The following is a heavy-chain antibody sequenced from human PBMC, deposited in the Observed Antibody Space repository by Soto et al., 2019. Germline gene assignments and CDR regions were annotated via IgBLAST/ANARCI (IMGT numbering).Heavy chain of an antibody. CDR1: GFSFASFA. J-gene: IGHJ4*02. CDR2: ISGSDGKT. D-gene: IGHD3-3*01. CDR3: AKWSYLDY. V-gene: IGHV3-23*01. Sequence: GSLRLSCTTSGFSFASFAMTWVRQAPGKGLEWVATISGSDGKTYYADSVKGRFSISRDASRNTLYLQMNSLRADDTAIYYCAKWSYLDYWGQGTRVTVSS.